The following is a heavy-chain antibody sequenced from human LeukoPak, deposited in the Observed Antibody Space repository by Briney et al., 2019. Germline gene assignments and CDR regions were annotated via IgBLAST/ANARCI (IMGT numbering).Heavy chain of an antibody. CDR1: GFTFNSYW. D-gene: IGHD3-3*01. CDR2: IDEDGKTI. Sequence: GGSLRLSCAASGFTFNSYWMHCVRQAPGKGLVWVSRIDEDGKTIDYADSVKGRFTISRDNAKDTLYLQMSSLRDEDTAVYYCVSDLCGGDDQWGRGTLVTVFS. CDR3: VSDLCGGDDQ. J-gene: IGHJ5*02. V-gene: IGHV3-74*01.